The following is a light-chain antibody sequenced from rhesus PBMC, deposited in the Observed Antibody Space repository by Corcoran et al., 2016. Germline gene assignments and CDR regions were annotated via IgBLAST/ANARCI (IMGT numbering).Light chain of an antibody. CDR2: ASS. J-gene: IGKJ1*01. CDR3: QQDYTIPWT. CDR1: QGISNA. V-gene: IGKV1-33*02. Sequence: DIQMSQSPSSLSASVGDKVTITCRASQGISNALAWYQQQPGKAPKLLIYASSNLEYGVPSRFRGSRSGTDFTLTISSLQPEDFATYYCQQDYTIPWTFGQGAKVEIK.